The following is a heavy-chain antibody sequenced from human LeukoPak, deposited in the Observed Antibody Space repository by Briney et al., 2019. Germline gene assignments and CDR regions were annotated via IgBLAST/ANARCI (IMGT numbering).Heavy chain of an antibody. V-gene: IGHV4-34*01. CDR1: GGPFSGYY. Sequence: SETLSLTCAVSGGPFSGYYWSWIRQSPGKGLEWIGEINQSGSTTYNPSLKSRVTISVDTSKNQFSLRLSSVAAPDTTLYYCARQRLEWGCDPFDIWGQGTMVTVSS. J-gene: IGHJ3*02. CDR2: INQSGST. CDR3: ARQRLEWGCDPFDI. D-gene: IGHD6-19*01.